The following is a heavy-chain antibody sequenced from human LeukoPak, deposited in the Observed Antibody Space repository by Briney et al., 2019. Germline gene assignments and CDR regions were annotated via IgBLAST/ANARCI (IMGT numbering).Heavy chain of an antibody. CDR1: GVSINRGSYH. V-gene: IGHV4-39*01. J-gene: IGHJ5*02. CDR3: GSLDFDP. CDR2: FYYTGTA. Sequence: SETLSLTCTVSGVSINRGSYHWAWIRQPPGKGLEWIWSFYYTGTAYYNPSLKTQVTITVNTTKNQFSLKVTPVTTADTAVYYCGSLDFDPWGQGTLVIVSS.